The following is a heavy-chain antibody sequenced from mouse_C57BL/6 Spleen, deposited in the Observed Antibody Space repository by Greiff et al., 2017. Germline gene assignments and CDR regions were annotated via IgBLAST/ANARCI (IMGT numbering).Heavy chain of an antibody. D-gene: IGHD1-1*01. CDR3: ARNYYGSRSY. J-gene: IGHJ2*01. Sequence: VQLQQPGAELVRPGSSVKLSCKASGYTFTSYWMDWVKQRPGQGLEWIGNIYPSDSETHYNQKFKDKATLTVDKSSSTAYMQLSSLTSEDSAVYYCARNYYGSRSYWGQGTTLTVTS. V-gene: IGHV1-61*01. CDR2: IYPSDSET. CDR1: GYTFTSYW.